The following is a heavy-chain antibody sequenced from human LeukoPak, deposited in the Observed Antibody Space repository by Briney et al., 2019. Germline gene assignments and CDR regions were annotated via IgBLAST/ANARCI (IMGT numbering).Heavy chain of an antibody. J-gene: IGHJ4*02. CDR1: GFTFSSYW. D-gene: IGHD5-12*01. Sequence: PGGSLRLSCAASGFTFSSYWMDWVRQAPGKGLVWVSRINSDGSSTSYADSVKGRFTISRDNAKNTLYLQMNSLRAEDTAVYYCARARRYTDFDYWGQGTLVTVSS. CDR2: INSDGSST. CDR3: ARARRYTDFDY. V-gene: IGHV3-74*01.